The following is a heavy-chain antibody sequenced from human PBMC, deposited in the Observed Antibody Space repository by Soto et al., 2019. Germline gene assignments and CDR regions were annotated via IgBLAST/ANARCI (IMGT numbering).Heavy chain of an antibody. V-gene: IGHV3-74*01. CDR2: IDTSGHST. CDR3: AEDSWHFDL. CDR1: GFVFTNFW. J-gene: IGHJ4*02. Sequence: GGSLRLSCEASGFVFTNFWMHWVRHVPGKGLVWVARIDTSGHSTNYAESVKGRFTISRDNAKNTVSLQMNSLRVEDTGVYYCAEDSWHFDLWSQGSQVTVSS.